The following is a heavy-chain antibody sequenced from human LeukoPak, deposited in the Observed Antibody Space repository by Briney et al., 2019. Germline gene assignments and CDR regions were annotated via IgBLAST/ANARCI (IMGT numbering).Heavy chain of an antibody. D-gene: IGHD5/OR15-5a*01. CDR1: GYSISSGYY. CDR2: IYHSGST. V-gene: IGHV4-38-2*01. Sequence: SETLSLTCAVSGYSISSGYYWGWIRQPPGKGLEWIGSIYHSGSTYYNPSLKRRVTISVDTSKNQCSLQLGSGTAADTAVYYCARLDLGWFDPWGQGTLVTVSS. J-gene: IGHJ5*02. CDR3: ARLDLGWFDP.